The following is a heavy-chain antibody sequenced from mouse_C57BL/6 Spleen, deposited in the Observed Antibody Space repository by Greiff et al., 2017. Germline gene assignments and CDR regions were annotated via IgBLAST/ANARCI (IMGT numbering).Heavy chain of an antibody. D-gene: IGHD6-2*01. Sequence: VQLKQSGPELVQPGASVTMSCKASGYTFTDYYMHWVKQSQGKSLEWFGYIYPNNGGNGYNQKFKGKATLTVDKSSSTAYMELRSLTSEDSAVYYCAREALVLDYWGQGTTLTVSS. J-gene: IGHJ2*01. CDR2: IYPNNGGN. V-gene: IGHV1-34*01. CDR1: GYTFTDYY. CDR3: AREALVLDY.